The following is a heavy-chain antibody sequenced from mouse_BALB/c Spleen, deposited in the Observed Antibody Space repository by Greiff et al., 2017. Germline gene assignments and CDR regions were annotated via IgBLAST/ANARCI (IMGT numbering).Heavy chain of an antibody. Sequence: EVKLVESGGGLVKPGGSLKLSCAASGFTFSSYAMSWVRQSPEKRLEWVAEISSGGSYTYYPDTVTGRFTISRDNAKNTLYLEMSSLRSEDTAMYYCARGGDGDFDYWGQGTTLTVSS. V-gene: IGHV5-9-4*01. CDR3: ARGGDGDFDY. CDR1: GFTFSSYA. CDR2: ISSGGSYT. D-gene: IGHD2-3*01. J-gene: IGHJ2*01.